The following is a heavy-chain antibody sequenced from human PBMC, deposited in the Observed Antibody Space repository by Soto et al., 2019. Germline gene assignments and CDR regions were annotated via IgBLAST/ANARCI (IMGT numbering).Heavy chain of an antibody. CDR1: GYTFTSYG. J-gene: IGHJ1*01. CDR3: ARGNWPSITIFGVVIPGEYFQH. CDR2: ISAYNGNT. V-gene: IGHV1-18*01. D-gene: IGHD3-3*01. Sequence: GASVKVSCKASGYTFTSYGISWVRQAPGQGLEWMGWISAYNGNTNYAQKLQGRVTITADESTSTAYMELSSLRSEDTAVYYCARGNWPSITIFGVVIPGEYFQHWGQGTLVTVSS.